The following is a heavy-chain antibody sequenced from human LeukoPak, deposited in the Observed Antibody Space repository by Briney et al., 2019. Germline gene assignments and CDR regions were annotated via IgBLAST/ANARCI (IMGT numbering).Heavy chain of an antibody. CDR3: ARGYYEPFQS. CDR1: GVSIRTSTYY. D-gene: IGHD3-16*01. Sequence: SETLSLTCNVSGVSIRTSTYYWNWTRQSPGTGLEWIGCVSDTGTTKYNPSLKSPITISVDTSKNHFSLILMPVTAADTAVYYCARGYYEPFQSWGQGTLVTVSS. J-gene: IGHJ4*02. V-gene: IGHV4-61*03. CDR2: VSDTGTT.